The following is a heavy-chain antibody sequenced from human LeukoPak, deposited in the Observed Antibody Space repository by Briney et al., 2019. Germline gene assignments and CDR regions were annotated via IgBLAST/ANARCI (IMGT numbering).Heavy chain of an antibody. CDR1: GFTFRSYA. Sequence: GGSLRLSCGASGFTFRSYAMSWVRRAPGKGLEWVSDISGSGGSTDYADSVRGRFTISRDNSKSTLYLQMNSLRAEDTAIYYCARAALRATPLPFAYWGQGTLVTVSS. D-gene: IGHD4-17*01. CDR3: ARAALRATPLPFAY. CDR2: ISGSGGST. J-gene: IGHJ4*02. V-gene: IGHV3-23*01.